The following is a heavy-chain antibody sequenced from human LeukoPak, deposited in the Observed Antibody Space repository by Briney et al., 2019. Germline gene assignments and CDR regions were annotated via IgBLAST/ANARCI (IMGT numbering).Heavy chain of an antibody. Sequence: GGSLRLSCAASGFTFSSYSMNWVRQAPGKGLEWVSSIISNSSYIYYADSVKGRCTISRDNAKNSPYLQMNSLRAADTAVYYCAREDSYDSRGVDYWGQGTLVTVSS. CDR2: IISNSSYI. D-gene: IGHD3-22*01. V-gene: IGHV3-21*01. J-gene: IGHJ4*02. CDR1: GFTFSSYS. CDR3: AREDSYDSRGVDY.